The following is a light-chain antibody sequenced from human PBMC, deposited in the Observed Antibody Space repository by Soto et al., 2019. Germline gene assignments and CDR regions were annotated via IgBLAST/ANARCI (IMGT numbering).Light chain of an antibody. CDR3: PQWYRAPRT. J-gene: IGKJ1*01. V-gene: IGKV1-39*01. CDR1: QRISTY. Sequence: DSQMTQSPSTLSAGVGDRVTITCRASQRISTYLNWYQQKPGTAPTLLIYAASSLQSGVPSRFSGGGSGTAFTLTINTLQPEDFATYFCPQWYRAPRTFGQGTKVAIK. CDR2: AAS.